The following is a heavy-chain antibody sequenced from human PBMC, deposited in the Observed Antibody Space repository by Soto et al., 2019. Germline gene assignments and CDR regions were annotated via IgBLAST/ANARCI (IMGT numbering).Heavy chain of an antibody. CDR2: VNADGSST. CDR3: TRWPEY. CDR1: GFTFGNFW. Sequence: GGSLRLSCAASGFTFGNFWMTWVRQAPGKGLVWVSRVNADGSSTSHADSVRGRFTISRDNAKNTVYLQMNSLRVDDTAVYFCTRWPEYWGQGTLVTVSS. J-gene: IGHJ4*02. V-gene: IGHV3-74*01. D-gene: IGHD5-12*01.